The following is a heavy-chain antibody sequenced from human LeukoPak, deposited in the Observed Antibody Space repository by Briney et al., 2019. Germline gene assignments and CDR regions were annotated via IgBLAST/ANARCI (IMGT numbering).Heavy chain of an antibody. CDR3: AGDTPPGGDYYFDY. Sequence: GGSLRLSCAASGFTFSSYWMSWVRQAPGKGLEWVANIKQDGSEKYYVDSVKGRFTISRDNAKNSLYLQMNSLGAEDTAVYYCAGDTPPGGDYYFDYWGQGTLVIVSS. D-gene: IGHD3-16*01. V-gene: IGHV3-7*01. CDR1: GFTFSSYW. CDR2: IKQDGSEK. J-gene: IGHJ4*02.